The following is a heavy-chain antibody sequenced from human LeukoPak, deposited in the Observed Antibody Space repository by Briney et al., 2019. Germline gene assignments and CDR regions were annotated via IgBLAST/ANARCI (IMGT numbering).Heavy chain of an antibody. CDR1: GFTFSSYA. Sequence: PGGSLSLFCAASGFTFSSYAMSWVRQAPGKGLEWLSSISGSGGSTSYADSVKGRFTISRDNSKNTLYLQMNSLRGEDTVVYYCARLVPATNYFDYWGQGTLVTVST. D-gene: IGHD2-2*01. CDR3: ARLVPATNYFDY. J-gene: IGHJ4*02. V-gene: IGHV3-23*01. CDR2: ISGSGGST.